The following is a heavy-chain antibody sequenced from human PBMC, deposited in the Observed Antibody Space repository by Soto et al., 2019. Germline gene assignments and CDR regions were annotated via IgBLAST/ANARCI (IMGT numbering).Heavy chain of an antibody. Sequence: EVQLVESGGGLVKPGGSLRLSCAASGFTFSNAWMNWVRQAPGKGLEWVGRIKSKTDGGTTDYAAHVKGRFTISSDDSTNTMYLQKNSLQTEDTAVYYYTGYYYSSGYYFPDYWGQGTLVTVSS. D-gene: IGHD3-22*01. V-gene: IGHV3-15*07. CDR2: IKSKTDGGTT. J-gene: IGHJ4*02. CDR1: GFTFSNAW. CDR3: TGYYYSSGYYFPDY.